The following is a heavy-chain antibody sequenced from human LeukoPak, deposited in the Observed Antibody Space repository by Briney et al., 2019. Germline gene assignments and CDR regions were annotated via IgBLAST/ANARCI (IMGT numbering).Heavy chain of an antibody. CDR2: ISGSGGSA. CDR1: GFTFSSYG. V-gene: IGHV3-23*01. CDR3: AKGGPAAGPYYSDY. J-gene: IGHJ4*02. Sequence: GGSLRLSCAASGFTFSSYGMSWVRQAPGKGLEWVSAISGSGGSAYYAASVKGRFNISRDNSKNTLYLQMNSMRAEDTAVYYCAKGGPAAGPYYSDYWGQGTMVTVSS. D-gene: IGHD6-13*01.